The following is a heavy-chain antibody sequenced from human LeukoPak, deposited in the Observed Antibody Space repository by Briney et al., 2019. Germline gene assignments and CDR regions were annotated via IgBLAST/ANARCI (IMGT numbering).Heavy chain of an antibody. CDR3: AKDSEWERLRDYFDY. CDR2: ISGSGGST. V-gene: IGHV3-23*01. D-gene: IGHD1-26*01. J-gene: IGHJ4*02. CDR1: GFTFSSYA. Sequence: PGGSLRLSCAASGFTFSSYAMSWVRQAPGKGLEWVSAISGSGGSTYYADSVKGRFTISRDNSKNTLYLQMNSLRAEDAVVYYCAKDSEWERLRDYFDYWGQGTLVTVSS.